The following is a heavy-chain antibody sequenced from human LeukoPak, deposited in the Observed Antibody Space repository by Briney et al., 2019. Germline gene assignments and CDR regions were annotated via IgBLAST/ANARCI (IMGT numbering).Heavy chain of an antibody. CDR2: IYYSGST. V-gene: IGHV4-39*07. CDR3: ARASGWHSNWFDP. CDR1: GGSISSSSYY. J-gene: IGHJ5*02. Sequence: SETLSLTCTVSGGSISSSSYYWGWIRQPPGKGLEWIGSIYYSGSTYYNPSLKSRVTISVDTSKNQFSLKLSSVTAADTAVYYCARASGWHSNWFDPWGQGTLVTVSS. D-gene: IGHD6-19*01.